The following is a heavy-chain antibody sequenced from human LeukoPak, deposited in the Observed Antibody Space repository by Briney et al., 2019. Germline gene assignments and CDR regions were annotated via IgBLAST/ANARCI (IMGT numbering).Heavy chain of an antibody. CDR2: ISGDGSYK. D-gene: IGHD3-10*01. Sequence: PGGSLRLSCAASGFSFSSYWMHWVRQAPGKGLEWVAVISGDGSYKYYGDSVKGRFTISRDNSKNTLYLQMNSLRTEDTAVYYCAKDSESRWFGPEEAWGQGTLVTVSS. V-gene: IGHV3-30*18. CDR3: AKDSESRWFGPEEA. J-gene: IGHJ5*02. CDR1: GFSFSSYW.